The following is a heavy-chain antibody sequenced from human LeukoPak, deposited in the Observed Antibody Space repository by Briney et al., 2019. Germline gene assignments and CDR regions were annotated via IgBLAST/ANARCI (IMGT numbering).Heavy chain of an antibody. CDR1: GYTFTGYY. CDR2: INPNSGGT. V-gene: IGHV1-2*06. J-gene: IGHJ4*02. CDR3: ARVFTRAYGLTYRDY. D-gene: IGHD5-12*01. Sequence: ASVKVSCKASGYTFTGYYMHWVRQAPRQGLEWMGRINPNSGGTNYAQKFQDRVTMTRDTSISTAYMELSRLRSDDTAVYYCARVFTRAYGLTYRDYWGQGTLVTVSS.